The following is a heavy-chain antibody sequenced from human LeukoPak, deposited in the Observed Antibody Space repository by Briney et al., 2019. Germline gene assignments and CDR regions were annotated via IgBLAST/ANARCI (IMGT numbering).Heavy chain of an antibody. D-gene: IGHD6-19*01. CDR2: IRDWGGAT. CDR1: GFILSSYA. V-gene: IGHV3-23*01. J-gene: IGHJ4*02. Sequence: GGSLRLSCAASGFILSSYAVNWVRQAPGKGLEWVSTIRDWGGATHYADSVKGRFTISRANSKNTLFLQMNSLRAEDTAVYYCAKSGSRDWDYFEYWGQGTLVNASS. CDR3: AKSGSRDWDYFEY.